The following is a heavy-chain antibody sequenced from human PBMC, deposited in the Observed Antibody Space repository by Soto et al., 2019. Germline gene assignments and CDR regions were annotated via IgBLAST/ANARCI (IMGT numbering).Heavy chain of an antibody. CDR2: IYYSGST. D-gene: IGHD6-13*01. J-gene: IGHJ5*02. V-gene: IGHV4-39*01. CDR1: GGSISSSSYY. Sequence: SETLSLTCTVSGGSISSSSYYWGWIRQPPGKGLEWIGSIYYSGSTYYNPSLKSRVTISVDTSKNQFSLKLSSVTAADTAVYYCARVGSIAAAGTLVWFDPWGQGTLVTVSS. CDR3: ARVGSIAAAGTLVWFDP.